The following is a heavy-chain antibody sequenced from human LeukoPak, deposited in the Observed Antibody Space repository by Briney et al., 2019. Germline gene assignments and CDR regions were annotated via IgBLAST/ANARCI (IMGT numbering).Heavy chain of an antibody. Sequence: GGSLRLSCAASGFTFSSYGMHWVRQAPGKGLEWVAVIWYDGSNKYYADSVKGRFTISRDNSKNTLYLQMNTLRAEDTALYYCAGMVRGVIPQYYYYYGMDVWGQGTTVTVSS. CDR3: AGMVRGVIPQYYYYYGMDV. CDR1: GFTFSSYG. D-gene: IGHD3-10*01. J-gene: IGHJ6*02. CDR2: IWYDGSNK. V-gene: IGHV3-33*01.